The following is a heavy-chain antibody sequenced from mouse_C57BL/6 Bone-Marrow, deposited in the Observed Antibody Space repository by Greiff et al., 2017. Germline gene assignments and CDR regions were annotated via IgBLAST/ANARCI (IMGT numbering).Heavy chain of an antibody. CDR1: GYSITSGYY. CDR2: ISYDGSN. CDR3: ARDAMDY. Sequence: EVKVEESGPGLVKPSQSLYLTCSVTGYSITSGYYWNWIRQFPGNKLEWRGYISYDGSNNYNPSLKNRISITRDTSKNQFFLKLNSVTTEDTATYYCARDAMDYWGQGTSVTVSS. J-gene: IGHJ4*01. V-gene: IGHV3-6*01.